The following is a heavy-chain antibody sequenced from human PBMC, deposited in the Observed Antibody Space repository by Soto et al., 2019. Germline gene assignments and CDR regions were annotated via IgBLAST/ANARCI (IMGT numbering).Heavy chain of an antibody. Sequence: EVQLVESGGGLVKPGGSLRLSCAASGFTFSNAWMNWVRQAPGKGLEWVGRIKSKTDGGTTDYAAPVKGRFTISREDSKNTLDLQMNSLKTEDTAVYYCTTRYDYVWGSYRYTLPFDYWGQGTLVTVSS. J-gene: IGHJ4*02. V-gene: IGHV3-15*07. D-gene: IGHD3-16*02. CDR1: GFTFSNAW. CDR3: TTRYDYVWGSYRYTLPFDY. CDR2: IKSKTDGGTT.